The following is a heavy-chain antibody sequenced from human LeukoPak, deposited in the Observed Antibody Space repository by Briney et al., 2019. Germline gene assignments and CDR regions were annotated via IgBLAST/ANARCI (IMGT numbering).Heavy chain of an antibody. Sequence: GGSLRLSCVASRFTFTSYAMSWVRQAPGKGLEWVSSITDSGGSTYYADSVKGRFTISRDNSKNTLYLQMNSLRAEDTAVYYCAKRGAEVGATVAPGDYWGQGTLVTVSS. V-gene: IGHV3-23*01. CDR2: ITDSGGST. CDR3: AKRGAEVGATVAPGDY. D-gene: IGHD1-26*01. J-gene: IGHJ4*02. CDR1: RFTFTSYA.